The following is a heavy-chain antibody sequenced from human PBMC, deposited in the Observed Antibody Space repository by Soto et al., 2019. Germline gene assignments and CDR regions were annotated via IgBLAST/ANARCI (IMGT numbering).Heavy chain of an antibody. J-gene: IGHJ3*02. V-gene: IGHV3-33*06. Sequence: QVQLVESGGGVVQPGRSLRLSCAASGFTFSSYGMHWVRQAPGKGLEWVAVIWYDGSNKYYADSVKGRFTISRDNSKNTLYLQMNSLRAEDTAVYYCAKDLSASSWYRPAPAYAFDIWGQGTMVTVSS. CDR1: GFTFSSYG. CDR2: IWYDGSNK. CDR3: AKDLSASSWYRPAPAYAFDI. D-gene: IGHD6-13*01.